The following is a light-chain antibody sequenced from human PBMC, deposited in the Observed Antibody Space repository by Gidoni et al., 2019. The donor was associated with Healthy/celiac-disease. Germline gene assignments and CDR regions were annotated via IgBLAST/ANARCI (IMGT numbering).Light chain of an antibody. V-gene: IGKV2-28*01. Sequence: DLVLTQSPLSLPVTPGEPASSSCRSSQSLLHSNGYNYLDWYLQKPGQSPQLLIYLGSNRASGGPDRFSGSGSGTDFTLKISRVEAEDVGVYYCMQALQTPRTFGGGTKVEIK. CDR3: MQALQTPRT. J-gene: IGKJ4*02. CDR1: QSLLHSNGYNY. CDR2: LGS.